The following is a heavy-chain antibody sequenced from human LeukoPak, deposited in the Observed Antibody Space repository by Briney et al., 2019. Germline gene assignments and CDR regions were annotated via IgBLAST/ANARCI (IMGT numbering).Heavy chain of an antibody. D-gene: IGHD6-13*01. Sequence: ASVKVSCKASGYTFTSYDINWVRQATGQGLEWMGWMNPNSGNTGYAQKFQGRVTMTRNTSISTAYMELSSLRSEDTAVYYCARGAAAGILIDYWGQGTLVTVSS. V-gene: IGHV1-8*01. CDR1: GYTFTSYD. CDR3: ARGAAAGILIDY. CDR2: MNPNSGNT. J-gene: IGHJ4*02.